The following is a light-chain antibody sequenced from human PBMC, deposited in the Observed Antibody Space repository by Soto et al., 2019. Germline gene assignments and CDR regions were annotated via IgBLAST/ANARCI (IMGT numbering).Light chain of an antibody. Sequence: QSALAQPPSASGSPGQSVTISCTGTSGDVGGYYYVSWYQHHPGKVPKLIIYEVTKRPSGVPDRSSGSKSGNTASLTVSGLQAEDEADYYCMSYVGSNIFVFGTGTRSPS. CDR3: MSYVGSNIFV. V-gene: IGLV2-8*01. CDR2: EVT. J-gene: IGLJ1*01. CDR1: SGDVGGYYY.